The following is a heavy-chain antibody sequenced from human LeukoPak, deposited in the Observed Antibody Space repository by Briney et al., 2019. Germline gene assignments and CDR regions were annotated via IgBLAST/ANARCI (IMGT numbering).Heavy chain of an antibody. CDR1: GYTFTSYY. CDR2: INPSGGST. V-gene: IGHV1-46*01. D-gene: IGHD6-19*01. J-gene: IGHJ4*02. CDR3: ARGRVAVAGRDTCDY. Sequence: ASVTVSCEASGYTFTSYYMHWVRQAPGQGLEWMGIINPSGGSTSYAQKFQGRVTMTRDTSTSTVYMGLSSLRSEDTAVYYCARGRVAVAGRDTCDYWGQGTLVTVSS.